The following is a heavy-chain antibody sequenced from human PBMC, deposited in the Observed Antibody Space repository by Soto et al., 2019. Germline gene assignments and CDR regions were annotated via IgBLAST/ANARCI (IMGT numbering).Heavy chain of an antibody. J-gene: IGHJ4*02. Sequence: SETLSLTCTVSGGSISSSSYYWGWIHQPPGKGLEWIGSMYYSGTTYYNPSLKSRVTISVYTSKNQFSLKLSSVTAADTAVYYFAIHRGYYDILSGYYQELNFDYLGQGTLVTVS. CDR2: MYYSGTT. CDR1: GGSISSSSYY. V-gene: IGHV4-39*01. D-gene: IGHD3-9*01. CDR3: AIHRGYYDILSGYYQELNFDY.